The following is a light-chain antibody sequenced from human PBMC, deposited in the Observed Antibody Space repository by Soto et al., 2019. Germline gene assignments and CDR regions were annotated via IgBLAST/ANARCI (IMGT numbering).Light chain of an antibody. V-gene: IGLV1-40*01. Sequence: QSVLTQPPSVSGSPGQRVTISCTGSSSNLGAGYDVHWYQLLPGTAPKLLIYVNRNRPSGVPDRFSGSKSGTSASLAITGLQVEDEADYYCQSYNNSLGVCYVFGTGTKVTVL. CDR1: SSNLGAGYD. CDR3: QSYNNSLGVCYV. J-gene: IGLJ1*01. CDR2: VNR.